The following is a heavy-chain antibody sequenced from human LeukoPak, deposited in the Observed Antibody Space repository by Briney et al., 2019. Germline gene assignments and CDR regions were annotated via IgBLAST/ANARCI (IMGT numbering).Heavy chain of an antibody. CDR3: ATRPAEDDYVWGSYLDI. V-gene: IGHV3-30*03. CDR1: GFTFSSYG. J-gene: IGHJ3*02. Sequence: SGRSLRLSCAASGFTFSSYGMHWVRQAPGKGLEWVAVISYDGSNKYYADSVKGRFTISRDNSKNTLYLQMNSLRAEDTAVYYCATRPAEDDYVWGSYLDIWGQGTMVTVSS. D-gene: IGHD3-16*02. CDR2: ISYDGSNK.